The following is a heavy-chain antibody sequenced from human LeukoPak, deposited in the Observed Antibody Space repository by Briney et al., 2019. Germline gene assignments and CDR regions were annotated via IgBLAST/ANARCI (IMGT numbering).Heavy chain of an antibody. D-gene: IGHD3-10*01. CDR1: GGSISSYY. J-gene: IGHJ4*02. V-gene: IGHV4-4*07. Sequence: NPSETLSLTCTVSGGSISSYYWSWIRQPAGKGLEWIGRIYTSGSTNYNPSLKSRVTMSVDTSKNQFSLKLSSVTAADTAVYYCAREGRYYGSGAPDYWGQGTLVTVSS. CDR2: IYTSGST. CDR3: AREGRYYGSGAPDY.